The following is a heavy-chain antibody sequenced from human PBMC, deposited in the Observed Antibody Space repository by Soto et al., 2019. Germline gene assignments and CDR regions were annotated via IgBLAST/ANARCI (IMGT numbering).Heavy chain of an antibody. Sequence: QVRLKESGPGLVKPSGTLSLTCAVSGGSVESSSCWSWVRQAPGKGLEWIGEIYHSGTFNYNPSLARRVSVSVDKSTNQFSLNLNFVTAADTAVYYCVRSVPAATWAYNGMDVWGQGTTVTVSS. V-gene: IGHV4-4*02. J-gene: IGHJ6*02. D-gene: IGHD2-15*01. CDR3: VRSVPAATWAYNGMDV. CDR1: GGSVESSSC. CDR2: IYHSGTF.